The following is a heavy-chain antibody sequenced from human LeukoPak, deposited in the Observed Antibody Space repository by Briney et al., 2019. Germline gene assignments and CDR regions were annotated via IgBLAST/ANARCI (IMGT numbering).Heavy chain of an antibody. D-gene: IGHD6-19*01. V-gene: IGHV4-59*08. CDR1: GGSISSYY. Sequence: PSETLSLTCTVSGGSISSYYWSWIRQLPGKGLEWIGYIYYSGSTNYNPSLNSRVTISVDTSKNQFSLRLSSVTAADTAIYYCARAVSGRFDYWGQGTLVTVSS. J-gene: IGHJ4*02. CDR2: IYYSGST. CDR3: ARAVSGRFDY.